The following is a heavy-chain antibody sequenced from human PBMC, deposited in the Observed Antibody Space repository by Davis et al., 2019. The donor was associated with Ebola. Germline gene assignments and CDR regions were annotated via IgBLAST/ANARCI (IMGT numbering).Heavy chain of an antibody. CDR2: IYYSGST. V-gene: IGHV4-59*01. Sequence: PSETLSLTCTVSGGSISSYYWSWIRQPPGKGLEWIGYIYYSGSTNYNPSLKSRVTISVDTSKNQFSLKLSSVTAADKAVYYCARGGKYSGYDYDYWGQGTLVTVSS. D-gene: IGHD5-12*01. J-gene: IGHJ4*02. CDR3: ARGGKYSGYDYDY. CDR1: GGSISSYY.